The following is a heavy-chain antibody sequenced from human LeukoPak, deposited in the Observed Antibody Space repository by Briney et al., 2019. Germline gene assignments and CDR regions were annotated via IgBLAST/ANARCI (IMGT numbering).Heavy chain of an antibody. D-gene: IGHD3-22*01. Sequence: SETLSLTCAVYGGSFSGYYWSWIRQPPGKGLEWIGEINHSGSTNYNPSLKSRVTISVDTSKSQFSLKLSSVTAADTAVYYCASAVLYYYDSSGYYDYWGQGTLVTVSS. V-gene: IGHV4-34*01. J-gene: IGHJ4*02. CDR1: GGSFSGYY. CDR2: INHSGST. CDR3: ASAVLYYYDSSGYYDY.